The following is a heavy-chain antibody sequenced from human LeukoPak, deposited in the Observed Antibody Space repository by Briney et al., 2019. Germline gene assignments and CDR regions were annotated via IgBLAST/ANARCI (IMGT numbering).Heavy chain of an antibody. D-gene: IGHD6-6*01. CDR2: IYDSGST. Sequence: SETLSLTCTVSGGSIRSSYYYWGWIRQPPGKGLEWIGSIYDSGSTYYNPSLKSRVTISVDTSKNQFSLKLNSVTAADTAVYYCARRPSYSSSSKGFDYWGQGTLVTVSS. CDR1: GGSIRSSYYY. V-gene: IGHV4-39*01. CDR3: ARRPSYSSSSKGFDY. J-gene: IGHJ4*02.